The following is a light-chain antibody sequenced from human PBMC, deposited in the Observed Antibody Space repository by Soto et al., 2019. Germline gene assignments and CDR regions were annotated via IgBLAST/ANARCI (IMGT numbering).Light chain of an antibody. J-gene: IGLJ1*01. CDR3: QLWDRNTDRYV. V-gene: IGLV3-21*02. CDR1: NIGSEG. Sequence: SYDLTQPPSVSVAPGQTARIACGGNNIGSEGVHWYQQQPGQAPVLVVYDDNGRPSGIPERFYGSKSGNTATLTITRVEAGDEADYYCQLWDRNTDRYVFGTGTKVTVL. CDR2: DDN.